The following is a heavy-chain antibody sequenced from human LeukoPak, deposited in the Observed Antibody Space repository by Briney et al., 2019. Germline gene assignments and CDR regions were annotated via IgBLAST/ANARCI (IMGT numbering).Heavy chain of an antibody. D-gene: IGHD3-10*01. CDR3: ARDPGEGFGTLDY. Sequence: ASVKVSCKASGYTLTGYYMHWVRQAPGQGLEWMGWINPNSGGTNYAQKFQGRVTMTRDTSISTAYMELSRLRSDDTAVYYCARDPGEGFGTLDYWGQGTLVTVSS. CDR1: GYTLTGYY. V-gene: IGHV1-2*02. J-gene: IGHJ4*02. CDR2: INPNSGGT.